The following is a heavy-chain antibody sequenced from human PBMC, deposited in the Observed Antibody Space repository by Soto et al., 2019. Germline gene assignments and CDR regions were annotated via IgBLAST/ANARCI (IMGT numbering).Heavy chain of an antibody. CDR3: ARHNGPLYVGYYYDMDV. J-gene: IGHJ6*02. V-gene: IGHV4-39*01. Sequence: QLQLQESGPGLVKPSETLSLTCTVSGGSISSSSYYWGWIRQPPGKGLEWIGSIYYSGYTYYNTSLKSRVTITVDTSKNKSSLKLSSVTAADTAVYYCARHNGPLYVGYYYDMDVWGQGTTVTVSS. D-gene: IGHD3-16*01. CDR1: GGSISSSSYY. CDR2: IYYSGYT.